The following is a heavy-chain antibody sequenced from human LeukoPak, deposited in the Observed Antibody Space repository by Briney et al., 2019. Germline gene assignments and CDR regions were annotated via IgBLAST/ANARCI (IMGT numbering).Heavy chain of an antibody. CDR1: GGSISSGSYY. J-gene: IGHJ4*02. V-gene: IGHV4-61*02. CDR3: ARDRYSYAECYFDY. CDR2: IYTSGGT. Sequence: SETLSLTCTVSGGSISSGSYYWSWIRQPAGKGLEWIGRIYTSGGTNYNPSLKSRVTISVDTSKNQFSLKLSSVTAADTAVYYCARDRYSYAECYFDYWGQGTLVTVSS. D-gene: IGHD5-18*01.